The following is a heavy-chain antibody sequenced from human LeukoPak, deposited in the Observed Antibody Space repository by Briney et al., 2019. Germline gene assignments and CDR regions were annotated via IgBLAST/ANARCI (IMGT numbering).Heavy chain of an antibody. CDR2: IIPILGIT. D-gene: IGHD3-10*01. Sequence: SVKVSCKASGYAFSSYGFSWVRQAPGQGLEWMGRIIPILGITNYAQKFQGRVTITADKSTSTAYMELSSLRSEDTAVFSCARSGGSGDNNWFDPWGQGTLVTVSS. CDR1: GYAFSSYG. CDR3: ARSGGSGDNNWFDP. V-gene: IGHV1-69*04. J-gene: IGHJ5*02.